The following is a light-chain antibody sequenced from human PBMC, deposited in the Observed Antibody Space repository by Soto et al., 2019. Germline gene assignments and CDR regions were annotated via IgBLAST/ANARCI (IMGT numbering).Light chain of an antibody. CDR3: QHYGGRWT. V-gene: IGKV3-20*01. CDR1: ETVTTNY. Sequence: MVLTQCPGTLSLSAGERATLSCMASETVTTNYIACYQNSPVPAPRLLIYGAANRATGIPDRFSGSGSGTDFTLTISRLEPEDSAVYYCQHYGGRWTFGQGTKVDIK. J-gene: IGKJ1*01. CDR2: GAA.